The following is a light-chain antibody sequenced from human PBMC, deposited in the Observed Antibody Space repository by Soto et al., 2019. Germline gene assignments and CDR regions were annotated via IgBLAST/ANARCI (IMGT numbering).Light chain of an antibody. V-gene: IGKV2-28*01. Sequence: EIVMTQSPPSLTVTPGEPASISCSSSQRLLHINGNIFLDWYLQKPGQSPQLLIYLGFNRASGVPDRVSGSAAGTDFTLKISRVEAEDAGVYYCMQALQTPYTFGQGTKLEIK. CDR1: QRLLHINGNIF. J-gene: IGKJ2*01. CDR3: MQALQTPYT. CDR2: LGF.